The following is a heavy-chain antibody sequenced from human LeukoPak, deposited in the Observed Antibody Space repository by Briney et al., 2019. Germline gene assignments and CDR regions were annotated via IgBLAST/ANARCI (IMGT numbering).Heavy chain of an antibody. CDR1: GYTFTGYY. V-gene: IGHV1-2*02. Sequence: GASVKVSCKASGYTFTGYYMHWVRQAPGQGREWTGWINPNSGGTNYAQKFQGRVTMTRDTSISTAYMELSRLRSDDTAVYYCARDASSTSWHYYMDVWGKGTTVTVSS. CDR2: INPNSGGT. J-gene: IGHJ6*03. D-gene: IGHD2-2*01. CDR3: ARDASSTSWHYYMDV.